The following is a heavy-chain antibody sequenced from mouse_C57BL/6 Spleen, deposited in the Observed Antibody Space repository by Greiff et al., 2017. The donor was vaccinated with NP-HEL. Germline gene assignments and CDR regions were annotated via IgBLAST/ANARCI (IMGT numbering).Heavy chain of an antibody. J-gene: IGHJ1*03. CDR1: GYAFSSSW. D-gene: IGHD1-1*01. V-gene: IGHV1-82*01. Sequence: QVQLQQSGPELVKPGASVKISCKASGYAFSSSWMNWVKQRPGKGLEWIGRIYPGDGDTNYNGKFKGKATLTADKSSSTAYMQLSSQTSEDSAVYFCARGALDYGSSPGYFDVWGTGTTVTVSS. CDR2: IYPGDGDT. CDR3: ARGALDYGSSPGYFDV.